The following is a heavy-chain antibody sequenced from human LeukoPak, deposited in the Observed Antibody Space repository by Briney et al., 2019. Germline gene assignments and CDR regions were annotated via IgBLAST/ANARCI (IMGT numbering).Heavy chain of an antibody. CDR2: IYTSGST. J-gene: IGHJ5*02. Sequence: ASETLSLTCTVSGGSISSYYWSWIRQPPGKGLEWIGYIYTSGSTNYNPSLKSRITISVDTSKNQFFLKLSSVTAADTAVYYCARLFYYYDSSGYYGWFDPWGQGTLVNVSS. CDR3: ARLFYYYDSSGYYGWFDP. CDR1: GGSISSYY. D-gene: IGHD3-22*01. V-gene: IGHV4-4*09.